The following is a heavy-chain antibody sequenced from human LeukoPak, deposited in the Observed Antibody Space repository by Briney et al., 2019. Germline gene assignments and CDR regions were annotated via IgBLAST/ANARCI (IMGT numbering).Heavy chain of an antibody. D-gene: IGHD1-26*01. J-gene: IGHJ6*03. CDR1: GYTFISYG. V-gene: IGHV1-18*01. CDR3: AREGGVGPTAPPDYYSYQMDV. Sequence: GASVKVSCKASGYTFISYGITWVRQAPGQGLEWMGWISPYTTKTNYAQSLQGRVTMTTDTSMSTAYMELRSLRSDDTAVYYCAREGGVGPTAPPDYYSYQMDVWGKGTTVTVSS. CDR2: ISPYTTKT.